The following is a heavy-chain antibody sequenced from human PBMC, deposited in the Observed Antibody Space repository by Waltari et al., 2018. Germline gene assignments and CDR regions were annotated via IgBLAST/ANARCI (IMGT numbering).Heavy chain of an antibody. CDR2: IQEEGSEK. J-gene: IGHJ4*02. CDR1: GFTFGSYW. CDR3: ARDNSSSWYFFDY. Sequence: EVQLVEPGGGLVQPGGSLRLSCAASGFTFGSYWMSWVGQAPGKGLEWVANIQEEGSEKNYVDSVKGRFTISRDNAKNSLYLQMNSLRAEDTAVYFCARDNSSSWYFFDYWGQGTVVTVSS. D-gene: IGHD6-13*01. V-gene: IGHV3-7*01.